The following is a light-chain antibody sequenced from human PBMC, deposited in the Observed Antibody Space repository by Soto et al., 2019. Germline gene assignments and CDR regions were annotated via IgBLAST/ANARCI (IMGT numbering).Light chain of an antibody. CDR3: QQRFTTPLT. CDR1: QSVSTY. CDR2: GAS. Sequence: EIQMTQSPSSLSASVGDRVTITCRASQSVSTYLSWYQHSLGKAPKLLIYGASNLQSGVPSRFSGSGSGTEFTLTISSLHPEDFATYYSQQRFTTPLTFGGGTKVELK. V-gene: IGKV1-39*01. J-gene: IGKJ4*01.